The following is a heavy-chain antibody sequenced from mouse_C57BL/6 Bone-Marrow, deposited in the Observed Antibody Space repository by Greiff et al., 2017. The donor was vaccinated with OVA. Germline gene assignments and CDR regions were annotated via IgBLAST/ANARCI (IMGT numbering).Heavy chain of an antibody. J-gene: IGHJ3*01. CDR1: GYTFTSYW. CDR3: ARAPLLLRSAWFAY. Sequence: VQLQQPGAELVKPGASVKMSCKASGYTFTSYWITWVKQRPGQGLEWIGDIYPGSGSTNYNEKFKSKATLTVDTSSSTAYMQLSSLTSEDSAVYYCARAPLLLRSAWFAYWGQGTLVTVSA. D-gene: IGHD1-1*01. V-gene: IGHV1-55*01. CDR2: IYPGSGST.